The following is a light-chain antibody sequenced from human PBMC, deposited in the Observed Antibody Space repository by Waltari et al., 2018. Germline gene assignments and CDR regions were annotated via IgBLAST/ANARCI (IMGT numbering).Light chain of an antibody. CDR3: QQRSNWWT. J-gene: IGKJ1*01. V-gene: IGKV3-11*01. CDR2: DAS. Sequence: EIVLTQSPATLSLSPGERATLSCRASQSVSSDLAWYQQKPGQAPRLLIYDASNRATGIPARFSGSGSGTDFTLTISSLEPEDFAVYYCQQRSNWWTFGQGTKVEIK. CDR1: QSVSSD.